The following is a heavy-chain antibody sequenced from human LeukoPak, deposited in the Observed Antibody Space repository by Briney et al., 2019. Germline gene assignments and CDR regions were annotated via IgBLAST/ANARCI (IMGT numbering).Heavy chain of an antibody. D-gene: IGHD3-16*01. CDR2: ISSSSSYT. V-gene: IGHV3-11*06. J-gene: IGHJ4*02. CDR3: ARDTWPIDY. CDR1: GFTFSDYY. Sequence: GGSLGLSWAASGFTFSDYYMSLIRQAPGKGLEGVSYISSSSSYTNYADSVKGRFTISRDNAKNSLYLQMNNLRAEDTAVYYCARDTWPIDYWGQGTLVTVSS.